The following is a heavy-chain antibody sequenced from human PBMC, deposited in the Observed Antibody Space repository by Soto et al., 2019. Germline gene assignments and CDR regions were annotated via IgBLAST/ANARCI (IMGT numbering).Heavy chain of an antibody. CDR2: IYHSGST. CDR1: GGSISSSNYY. Sequence: SETLSLTCTVSGGSISSSNYYWGWIRQSPGKGLEWIGNIYHSGSTNYNPSLKSRVTISVDKSKNQFSLKLSSVTAADTAVYYCARALWGPAGHINWFDPWGQGTLVTVS. V-gene: IGHV4-39*07. J-gene: IGHJ5*02. D-gene: IGHD2-2*01. CDR3: ARALWGPAGHINWFDP.